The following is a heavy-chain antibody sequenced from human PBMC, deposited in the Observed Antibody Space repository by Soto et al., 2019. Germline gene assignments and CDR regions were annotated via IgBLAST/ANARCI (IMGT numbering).Heavy chain of an antibody. CDR2: ISWHSGSI. Sequence: EVQLVESGGGLVQPGRSLRLSCAASGFTFDGCAMPGVRQAPGKGLGCVSGISWHSGSIGYAGSVKGRFTISRDNAKNSLHRQMNSLRAEDTALYYCAKGYYDYLPCAVDYWGQGTLVTVSS. D-gene: IGHD5-12*01. CDR3: AKGYYDYLPCAVDY. V-gene: IGHV3-9*01. J-gene: IGHJ4*02. CDR1: GFTFDGCA.